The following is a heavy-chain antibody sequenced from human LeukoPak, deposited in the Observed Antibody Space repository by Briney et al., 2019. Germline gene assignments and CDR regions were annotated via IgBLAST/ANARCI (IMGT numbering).Heavy chain of an antibody. CDR1: GFTFSTYC. Sequence: GGSLRLSCAASGFTFSTYCMHWVRQAPGEGPMWVSRICPDGTVTNYADSVKARFIISRDNARNTVYLQMNSLRVEDTAVYYCVRDFRSADYWGQGTLVTVSS. V-gene: IGHV3-74*01. CDR2: ICPDGTVT. CDR3: VRDFRSADY. J-gene: IGHJ4*01.